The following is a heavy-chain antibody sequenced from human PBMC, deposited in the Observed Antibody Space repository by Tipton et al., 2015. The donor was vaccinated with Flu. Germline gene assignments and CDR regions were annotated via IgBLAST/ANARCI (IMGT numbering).Heavy chain of an antibody. CDR3: ARVNRSWLVP. Sequence: TLSLTCSVSGASISSGGYSWSWIRQPPGKGLEWVGYIYHSGTTYYNPSLKSRVIISGDRSKNQFSLKLSPVTAADTAVYYCARVNRSWLVPWGQGTLVTVSS. CDR2: IYHSGTT. CDR1: GASISSGGYS. D-gene: IGHD2/OR15-2a*01. J-gene: IGHJ5*02. V-gene: IGHV4-30-2*01.